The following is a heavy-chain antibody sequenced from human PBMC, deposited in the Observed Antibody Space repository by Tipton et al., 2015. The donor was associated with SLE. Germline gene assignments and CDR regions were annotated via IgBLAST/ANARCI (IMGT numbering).Heavy chain of an antibody. CDR2: IHSSGST. J-gene: IGHJ2*01. V-gene: IGHV4-59*01. Sequence: TLSLTCTVSGDSISTYYWSWVRQPPGKGLEWIGFIHSSGSTKYNPSLTSRITISLDTSKNQFSLKLTSVTAADTAVYYCAREFLNPVTTVHYYFDLWGRGTLVTVSS. D-gene: IGHD4-11*01. CDR3: AREFLNPVTTVHYYFDL. CDR1: GDSISTYY.